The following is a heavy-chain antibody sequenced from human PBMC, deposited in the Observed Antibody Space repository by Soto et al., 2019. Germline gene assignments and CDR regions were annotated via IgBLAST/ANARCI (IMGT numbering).Heavy chain of an antibody. D-gene: IGHD2-2*01. CDR3: ARDGFCTSTTCRVGNWFDP. CDR1: GGSFSGYY. Sequence: QVQLQQWGAGLLKPSETLSLTCVVYGGSFSGYYWSWIRQSPGKGLEWIGGINHRGSTNYNPSRVSRGTISVDTSKNQFSLKLPSVTAADTAMYYCARDGFCTSTTCRVGNWFDPWGQGTLVTVSS. J-gene: IGHJ5*02. V-gene: IGHV4-34*01. CDR2: INHRGST.